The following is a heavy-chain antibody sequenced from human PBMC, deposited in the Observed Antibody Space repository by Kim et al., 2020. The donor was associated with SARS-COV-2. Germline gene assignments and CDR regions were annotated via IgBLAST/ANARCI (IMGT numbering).Heavy chain of an antibody. J-gene: IGHJ4*02. V-gene: IGHV3-23*01. Sequence: SVRGRFTNTRDNSKNTPYLQMNSRRAEDTAVYYCAKGGPRAVTTGLQVDYWGQGTLVTVSS. D-gene: IGHD4-17*01. CDR3: AKGGPRAVTTGLQVDY.